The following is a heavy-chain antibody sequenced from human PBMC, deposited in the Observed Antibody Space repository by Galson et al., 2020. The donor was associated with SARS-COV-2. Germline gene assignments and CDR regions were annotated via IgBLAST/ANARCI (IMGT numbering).Heavy chain of an antibody. J-gene: IGHJ3*02. CDR2: IWYDGSNK. D-gene: IGHD3-16*02. Sequence: QLGESLKISCAASGFTFSSYGMHWVRQAPGKGLEWVAVIWYDGSNKYYADSVKGRFTISRDNSKNTLYLQMNSLRAEDTAVYYCARGGSYRLLDGFDIWGQGTMVTVSS. CDR1: GFTFSSYG. V-gene: IGHV3-33*01. CDR3: ARGGSYRLLDGFDI.